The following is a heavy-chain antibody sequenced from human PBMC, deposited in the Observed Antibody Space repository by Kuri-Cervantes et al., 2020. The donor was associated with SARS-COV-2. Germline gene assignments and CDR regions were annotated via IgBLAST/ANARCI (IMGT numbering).Heavy chain of an antibody. V-gene: IGHV1-2*02. CDR3: AAQYYYDSSGYLNWFDP. CDR2: INPNSGNT. Sequence: ASVKVSCKASGYTFTGYYMHWVRQAPGRGLEWMGWINPNSGNTNYAQKFQERVTITRDMSTSTAYMELSSLRSEDTAVYYCAAQYYYDSSGYLNWFDPWGQGTLVTVSS. J-gene: IGHJ5*02. D-gene: IGHD3-22*01. CDR1: GYTFTGYY.